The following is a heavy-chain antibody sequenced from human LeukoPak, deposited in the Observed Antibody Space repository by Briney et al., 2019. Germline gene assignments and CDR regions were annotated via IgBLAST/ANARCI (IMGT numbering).Heavy chain of an antibody. CDR3: ARGGNNFWSGLYYFDY. CDR1: GGSFSGYY. V-gene: IGHV4-34*01. D-gene: IGHD3-3*01. CDR2: INHSGST. Sequence: PSETLSLTCAVYGGSFSGYYWSWLRQPPGKGLEWIGEINHSGSTNYNPSLKSRVTISVDTSRNQFSLKLSSVTAADTAVYYCARGGNNFWSGLYYFDYWGQGTLVTVSS. J-gene: IGHJ4*02.